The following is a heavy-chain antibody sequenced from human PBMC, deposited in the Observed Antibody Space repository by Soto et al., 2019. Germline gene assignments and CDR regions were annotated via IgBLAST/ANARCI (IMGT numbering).Heavy chain of an antibody. J-gene: IGHJ6*02. Sequence: QVQLVESGGGVVQPGRSLRLSCAASGFTFSTYAMHWVRQAPGKGLEWVADISYDGSYRYYADSLRGRFTVSRDNSKNTLYLQMNSLRPEDTAVYYCAKPSYVWFGEFNGIDVWGQGTTVTVSS. V-gene: IGHV3-30*18. CDR3: AKPSYVWFGEFNGIDV. CDR2: ISYDGSYR. CDR1: GFTFSTYA. D-gene: IGHD3-10*01.